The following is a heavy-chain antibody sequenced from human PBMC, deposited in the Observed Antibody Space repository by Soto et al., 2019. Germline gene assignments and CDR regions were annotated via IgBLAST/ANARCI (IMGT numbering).Heavy chain of an antibody. D-gene: IGHD2-2*01. CDR2: IYYSGST. J-gene: IGHJ6*02. CDR3: VRHVVGYCSSTSCYAGDYYYGMDV. Sequence: SETLSVTWTVSGGSISSSSYYRGWIRQPPGKGLERIRSIYYSGSTYYNPSLKSRVTISVDTSKNQFSLKLSSVTAADTAVYYCVRHVVGYCSSTSCYAGDYYYGMDVWGQGTTVTVSS. V-gene: IGHV4-39*01. CDR1: GGSISSSSYY.